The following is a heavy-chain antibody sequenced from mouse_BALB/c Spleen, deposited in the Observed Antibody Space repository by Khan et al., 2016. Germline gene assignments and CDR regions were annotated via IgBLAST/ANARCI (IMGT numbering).Heavy chain of an antibody. Sequence: EVQLRESGPSLVKPSQTLSLTCSVTGDSITSGYWNWIRKFPGNKLEYMGYISYSGRTYYNPSLKSRISITRDTSKNQYYLQLNSVTTEDLAPYYCSRYDGSYYFDYWGQGTTLTVSS. CDR2: ISYSGRT. V-gene: IGHV3-8*02. CDR1: GDSITSGY. J-gene: IGHJ2*01. D-gene: IGHD2-3*01. CDR3: SRYDGSYYFDY.